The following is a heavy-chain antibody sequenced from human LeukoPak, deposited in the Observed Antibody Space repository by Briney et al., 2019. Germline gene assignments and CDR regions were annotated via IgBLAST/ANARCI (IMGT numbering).Heavy chain of an antibody. J-gene: IGHJ6*03. CDR3: ARAQGGPSGSYSTNYYMDV. V-gene: IGHV3-48*04. CDR1: GFTFSSYS. Sequence: GGSLRLSCAASGFTFSSYSMNWVRQAPGKGLEWVSYISSSSSTIYYADSVKGRFTISRDNAKNSLYLQMNSLRAEDTAMYYCARAQGGPSGSYSTNYYMDVWGKGTTVTVSS. D-gene: IGHD3-10*01. CDR2: ISSSSSTI.